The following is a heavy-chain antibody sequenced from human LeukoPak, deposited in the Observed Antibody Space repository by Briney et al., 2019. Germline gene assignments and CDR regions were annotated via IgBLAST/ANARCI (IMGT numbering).Heavy chain of an antibody. CDR3: ARDQGLSYWYFDL. D-gene: IGHD3/OR15-3a*01. J-gene: IGHJ2*01. Sequence: SETLSLTCTVSGGSISSYYWSWIQQPPGKGLEWIGYIYYSGSTNYNPSLMSRVTISVDTSKNQFSLKLSSVTAADTAVYYCARDQGLSYWYFDLWGRGTLVTVSS. V-gene: IGHV4-59*01. CDR2: IYYSGST. CDR1: GGSISSYY.